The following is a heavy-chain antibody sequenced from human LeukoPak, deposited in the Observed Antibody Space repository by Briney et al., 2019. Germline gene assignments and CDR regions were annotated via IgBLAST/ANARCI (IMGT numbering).Heavy chain of an antibody. CDR3: AKVPGDYYYMDV. CDR1: GFTFSSYA. J-gene: IGHJ6*03. V-gene: IGHV3-23*01. Sequence: GGSLRLSCAASGFTFSSYAMSWVRQVPGKGLEWASVISGSGGSTYYADSVKGRFTISRDNSKNTLYLQMNSLRAEDTAVYYCAKVPGDYYYMDVWGKGTTVTVSS. CDR2: ISGSGGST.